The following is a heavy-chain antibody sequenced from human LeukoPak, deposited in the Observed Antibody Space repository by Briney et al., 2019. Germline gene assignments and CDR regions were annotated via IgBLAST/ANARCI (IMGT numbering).Heavy chain of an antibody. CDR1: GFTFSSFP. J-gene: IGHJ2*01. D-gene: IGHD3-16*01. Sequence: GGSLRLSCAASGFTFSSFPFHWVRQAPGKGLEWVAAISTDGSYKYHGDSVKGRFTISRDNPMNTLYLQMNGLRPDDTAVYYCARSLIPGRWYFDLWGRGTLVTVSS. CDR2: ISTDGSYK. CDR3: ARSLIPGRWYFDL. V-gene: IGHV3-30*04.